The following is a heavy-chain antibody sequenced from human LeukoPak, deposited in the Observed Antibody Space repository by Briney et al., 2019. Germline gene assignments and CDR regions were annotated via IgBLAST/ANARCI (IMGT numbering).Heavy chain of an antibody. CDR2: INHSGST. Sequence: SETLSLTCAVYGGSFSGYYWSWIRQPPGKGLEWIGEINHSGSTNYNPSLKSRVTISVDTSKNQFSLKLSSVTAADTAVYYCARGLISSGWSNTYYYGMDVWGQGTTVTVSS. J-gene: IGHJ6*02. CDR3: ARGLISSGWSNTYYYGMDV. V-gene: IGHV4-34*01. D-gene: IGHD6-19*01. CDR1: GGSFSGYY.